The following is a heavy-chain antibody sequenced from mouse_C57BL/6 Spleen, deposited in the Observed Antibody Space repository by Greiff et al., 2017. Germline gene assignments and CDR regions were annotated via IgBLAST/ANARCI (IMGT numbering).Heavy chain of an antibody. CDR1: GYAFTNYL. D-gene: IGHD1-1*01. CDR2: INPGSGGT. J-gene: IGHJ3*01. CDR3: ASLNYGTPFAY. V-gene: IGHV1-54*01. Sequence: QVQLQQSGAELVRPGTSVKVSCKASGYAFTNYLIEWVKQRPGQGLEWIGVINPGSGGTNYNEKFKGKATLTADKSSSTAYMQLSSLTSEDSAVYFCASLNYGTPFAYWGQGTLVTVSA.